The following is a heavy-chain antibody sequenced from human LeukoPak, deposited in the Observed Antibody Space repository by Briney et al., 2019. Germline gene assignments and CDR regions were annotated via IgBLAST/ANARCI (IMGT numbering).Heavy chain of an antibody. J-gene: IGHJ6*02. CDR3: ARVDENNPSGGMDV. D-gene: IGHD1/OR15-1a*01. Sequence: SQTLSLTCTVSGGSISSGDYYWSWIRQPPGKGLEWIGYIYYSGSTYYNPSLKSRVTISVDTSKNQFSLQLSSVTAADTGVYYCARVDENNPSGGMDVWAQGPTVTVSS. CDR2: IYYSGST. V-gene: IGHV4-30-4*01. CDR1: GGSISSGDYY.